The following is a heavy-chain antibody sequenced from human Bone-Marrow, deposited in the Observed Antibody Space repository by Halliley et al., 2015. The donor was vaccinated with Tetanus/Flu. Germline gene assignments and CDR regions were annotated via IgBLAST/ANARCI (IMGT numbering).Heavy chain of an antibody. J-gene: IGHJ5*02. CDR1: GYRFTSFG. CDR2: ISGYDGNA. CDR3: AREGEKLVAGGRGGFDP. V-gene: IGHV1-18*01. Sequence: QVQLVQSGGEVKKPGASVKVSCKASGYRFTSFGITWVRQAPGQGLEWMGWISGYDGNAGYAQSLQGRVTMTTDTSTNTAYMELRSLRSDDTAVYYCAREGEKLVAGGRGGFDPWGQGTLVTVSS. D-gene: IGHD6-19*01.